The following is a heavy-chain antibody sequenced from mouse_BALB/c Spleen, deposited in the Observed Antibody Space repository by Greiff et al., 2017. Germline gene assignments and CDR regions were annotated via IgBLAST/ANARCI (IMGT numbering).Heavy chain of an antibody. J-gene: IGHJ2*01. CDR2: IDPANGNT. CDR3: FYYGNYVGYFDY. CDR1: GFNIKDTY. Sequence: VQLQQSGAELVKPGASVKLSCTASGFNIKDTYMHWVKQRPEQGLEWIGRIDPANGNTKYDPKFQGKATITADTSSNTAYLQLSSLTSEDTAVYYCFYYGNYVGYFDYWGQGTTLTVSS. V-gene: IGHV14-3*02. D-gene: IGHD2-1*01.